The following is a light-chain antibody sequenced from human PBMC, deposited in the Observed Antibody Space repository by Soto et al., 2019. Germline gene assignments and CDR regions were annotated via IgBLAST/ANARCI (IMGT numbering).Light chain of an antibody. V-gene: IGKV1-39*01. CDR2: SAS. J-gene: IGKJ4*01. CDR3: QQSYNSLLLT. CDR1: QSISTY. Sequence: DIQMTQSPSSLSASVGDRVTITCRASQSISTYLNWYQQKPGEAPKLLIYSASNLQTGVPSRFSGSGSGTDFTLTISSLHPEDFATYYCQQSYNSLLLTFGGGTKVE.